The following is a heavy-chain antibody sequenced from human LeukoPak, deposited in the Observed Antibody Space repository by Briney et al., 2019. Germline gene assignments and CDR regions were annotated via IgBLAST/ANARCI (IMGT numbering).Heavy chain of an antibody. J-gene: IGHJ6*02. CDR1: GLTFSSYG. Sequence: GGSLRLSCAASGLTFSSYGMHWVRQAPGKGLEWVAFIRYDGSNKYYADSVKGRFTISRDNSKNTLYLQMNSLRAEDTAVYYCAKGFKYGDYVVGMDVWGQGTTVTVSS. CDR3: AKGFKYGDYVVGMDV. D-gene: IGHD4-17*01. V-gene: IGHV3-30*02. CDR2: IRYDGSNK.